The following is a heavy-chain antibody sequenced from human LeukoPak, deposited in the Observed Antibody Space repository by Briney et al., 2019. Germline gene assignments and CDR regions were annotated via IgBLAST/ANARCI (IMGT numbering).Heavy chain of an antibody. CDR2: IRSKAYGGTT. Sequence: GGSLRLSCTASGFTFGDYAMSWVRQAPGKGLEWVGFIRSKAYGGTTEYAASVKGRFTISRDDSKSIAYLQMNSLKTEDTAVYYCTRALDYGGDCYSDYWGQGTLVTVSS. CDR3: TRALDYGGDCYSDY. CDR1: GFTFGDYA. D-gene: IGHD2-21*02. J-gene: IGHJ4*02. V-gene: IGHV3-49*04.